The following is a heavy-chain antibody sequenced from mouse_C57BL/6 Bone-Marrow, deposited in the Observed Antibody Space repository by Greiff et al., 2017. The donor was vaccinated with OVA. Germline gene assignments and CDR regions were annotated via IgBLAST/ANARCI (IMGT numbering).Heavy chain of an antibody. V-gene: IGHV5-17*01. CDR1: GFTFSDYG. CDR3: ARRGGSRTRYYFDY. J-gene: IGHJ2*01. CDR2: ISSGSSTI. Sequence: EVKLVESGGGLVKPGGSLKLSCAASGFTFSDYGMPWVRQAPEKGLEWVAYISSGSSTIYYADTVKGRFTISRDNAKNTLFRQMTSLRSEDTAMYYCARRGGSRTRYYFDYWGQGTTLTVSS. D-gene: IGHD1-1*01.